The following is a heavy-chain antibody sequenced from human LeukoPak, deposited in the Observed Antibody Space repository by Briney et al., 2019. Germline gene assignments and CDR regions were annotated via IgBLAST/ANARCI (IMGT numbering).Heavy chain of an antibody. CDR3: ARAKYDSSGYYWSDP. D-gene: IGHD3-22*01. Sequence: GASVKVSCKASGYTFTSYGISWVRQAPGQGLEWMGWISAYNGYTKYAEKLQGRVTMTTDTSTSTAYMELRSLRSDDTAVYYCARAKYDSSGYYWSDPWGQGTLVTVSS. CDR1: GYTFTSYG. CDR2: ISAYNGYT. J-gene: IGHJ5*02. V-gene: IGHV1-18*01.